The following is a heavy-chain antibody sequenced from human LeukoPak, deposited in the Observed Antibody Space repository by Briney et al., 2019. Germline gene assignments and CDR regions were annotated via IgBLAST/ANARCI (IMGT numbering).Heavy chain of an antibody. CDR1: GFTFNSYA. CDR3: AKGWFTIDY. D-gene: IGHD3-10*01. V-gene: IGHV3-23*01. CDR2: ISGSSGST. J-gene: IGHJ4*02. Sequence: GGSLRLSCAASGFTFNSYAMNWVRQAPGKGLEWVSTISGSSGSTYYADSVKGRFTISRDSSKNTLYLQMNGLRAEDTAVCYCAKGWFTIDYWGQGTLATVSS.